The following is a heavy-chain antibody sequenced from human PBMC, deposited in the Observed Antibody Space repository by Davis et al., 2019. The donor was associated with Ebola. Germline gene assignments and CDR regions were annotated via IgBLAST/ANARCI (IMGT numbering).Heavy chain of an antibody. J-gene: IGHJ4*02. CDR1: GFTFTDCN. D-gene: IGHD3-16*01. Sequence: GGSLRLSCAASGFTFTDCNMNWIRQAPGKGLEWVSAIITGGSTYYADSVKGRFTISRDSSKTTLYLQMNSLRAEDTALYYCAKSYGVTSGYFDLWGQGTQVTVSS. CDR3: AKSYGVTSGYFDL. CDR2: IITGGST. V-gene: IGHV3-23*01.